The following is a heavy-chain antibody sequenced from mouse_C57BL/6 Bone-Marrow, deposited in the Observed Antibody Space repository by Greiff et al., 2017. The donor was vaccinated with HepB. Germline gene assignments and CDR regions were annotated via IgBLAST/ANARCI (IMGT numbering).Heavy chain of an antibody. Sequence: LVESGAELARPGASVKISCKVSGYTFTDHTIHWMKQRPEQGLEWIGYFYPRDGSTNYSEKFKVKATLTADKSSSTAYMQLNSLTSEDSAVYFCARNYYGPWFVYWGHGTLVTVSA. J-gene: IGHJ3*01. CDR3: ARNYYGPWFVY. CDR1: GYTFTDHT. D-gene: IGHD1-1*01. V-gene: IGHV1-78*01. CDR2: FYPRDGST.